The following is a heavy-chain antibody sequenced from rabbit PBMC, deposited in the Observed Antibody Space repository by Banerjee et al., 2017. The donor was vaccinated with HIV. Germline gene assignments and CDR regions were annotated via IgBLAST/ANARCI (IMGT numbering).Heavy chain of an antibody. CDR3: AREYYSDGYGTGDFSL. Sequence: QQQLEESGGGLVKPGGTLTLTCKASGFSFSSAFWMCWVRQAPGKGLEWIGCIYAGSSAGAYYASWAKGRFTISKTSSTTVTLQMTSLTAADTATYFCAREYYSDGYGTGDFSLWGPGTLVTVS. V-gene: IGHV1S45*01. CDR1: GFSFSSAFW. D-gene: IGHD6-1*01. CDR2: IYAGSSAGA. J-gene: IGHJ4*01.